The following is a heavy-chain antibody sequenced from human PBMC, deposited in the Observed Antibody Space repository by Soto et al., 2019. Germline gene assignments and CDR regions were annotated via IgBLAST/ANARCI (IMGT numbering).Heavy chain of an antibody. Sequence: GASVKVSCKASGGTFSSYAMSWVRQAPVRVLEWMVGIIPIFGTANYEQKFQGRVTITADESTSTAYMELSSLRSEDTAVYYCATAKPTRGPLPFAYWAQGTIVTVSS. D-gene: IGHD3-10*01. CDR2: IIPIFGTA. J-gene: IGHJ4*02. CDR1: GGTFSSYA. V-gene: IGHV1-69*13. CDR3: ATAKPTRGPLPFAY.